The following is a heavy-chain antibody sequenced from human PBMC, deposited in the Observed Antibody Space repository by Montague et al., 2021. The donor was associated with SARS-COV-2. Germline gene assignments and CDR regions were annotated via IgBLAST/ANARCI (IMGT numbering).Heavy chain of an antibody. J-gene: IGHJ6*02. CDR1: GGSISSGDYY. CDR2: IFYSENT. Sequence: TLSLTCTVSGGSISSGDYYWSWIRQHPGKGLEWIGYIFYSENTYYNPSLMSRVTISVDTSKNQFSLKLSSVTAADTALYYCARIRVISIFGASQLDVMDVWGQGTTVTVSS. CDR3: ARIRVISIFGASQLDVMDV. D-gene: IGHD3-3*01. V-gene: IGHV4-31*03.